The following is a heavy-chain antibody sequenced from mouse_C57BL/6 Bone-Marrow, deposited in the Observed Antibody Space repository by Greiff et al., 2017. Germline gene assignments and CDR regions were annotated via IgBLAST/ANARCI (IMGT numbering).Heavy chain of an antibody. CDR1: GYAFTNYL. Sequence: QVQLKESGAELVRPGTSVKVSCKASGYAFTNYLIEWVKQRPGQGLEWIGVINPGSGGTNYNEKFKGKATLTADKSSSTAYMQLSSLTSEDSAVYFCARSGDYRIAMDYWGQGTSVTVSS. D-gene: IGHD2-13*01. J-gene: IGHJ4*01. V-gene: IGHV1-54*01. CDR3: ARSGDYRIAMDY. CDR2: INPGSGGT.